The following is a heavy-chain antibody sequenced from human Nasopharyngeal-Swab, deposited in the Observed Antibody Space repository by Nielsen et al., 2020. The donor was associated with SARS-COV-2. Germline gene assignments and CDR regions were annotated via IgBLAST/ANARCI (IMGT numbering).Heavy chain of an antibody. D-gene: IGHD2-2*01. Sequence: SETLSLTFAVYGGSFSGYYWSWIRQPPGKGLEWIGEINHSGSTNYNPSLKSRVTISVDTSKNQFSLKLSSVTAADTAVYYCARNRVSSTSEAPNYYYYYGMDVWGQGTTVTVSS. V-gene: IGHV4-34*01. CDR1: GGSFSGYY. CDR3: ARNRVSSTSEAPNYYYYYGMDV. CDR2: INHSGST. J-gene: IGHJ6*02.